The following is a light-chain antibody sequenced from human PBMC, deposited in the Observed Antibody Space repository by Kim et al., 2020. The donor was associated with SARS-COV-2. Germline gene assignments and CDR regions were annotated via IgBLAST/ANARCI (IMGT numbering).Light chain of an antibody. V-gene: IGKV3-15*01. J-gene: IGKJ1*01. Sequence: EIVMTQSPATLSMSPGERATLSGRASQSIRADLAWYQQKSGQAPRLVIYDASTRATGVPARFTGSGSGTDFTLTINGLQSEDFAMYYCQQYNYWPPWTFGQGNKVDIK. CDR2: DAS. CDR3: QQYNYWPPWT. CDR1: QSIRAD.